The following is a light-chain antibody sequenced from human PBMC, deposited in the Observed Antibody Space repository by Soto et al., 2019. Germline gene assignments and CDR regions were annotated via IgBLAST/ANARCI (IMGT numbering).Light chain of an antibody. CDR2: DVS. CDR1: SSDVGGYNY. CDR3: CSYAGSYTI. J-gene: IGLJ2*01. V-gene: IGLV2-11*01. Sequence: QLVLTQPRSVSGSPGQSVTISCTGTSSDVGGYNYVSWYQQHPGIAPKLMIYDVSKRPSGVPDRFSGSKSGNTASLTISGLQAEDEADYYCCSYAGSYTIFGGGTQLTVL.